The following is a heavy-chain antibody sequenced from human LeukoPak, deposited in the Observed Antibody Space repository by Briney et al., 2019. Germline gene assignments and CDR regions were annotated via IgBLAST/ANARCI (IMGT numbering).Heavy chain of an antibody. Sequence: GGSLRLSCAASGFTFHQYAIHWVRQVPGKGLEWVSGISWNSGSIGYADSVKGRFTISRDSAKNSVYLQMNSLRPEDTAVYYCAKDKAPLYSGYDWDLDFWGQETLVTVSS. J-gene: IGHJ4*02. CDR2: ISWNSGSI. V-gene: IGHV3-9*01. D-gene: IGHD5-12*01. CDR3: AKDKAPLYSGYDWDLDF. CDR1: GFTFHQYA.